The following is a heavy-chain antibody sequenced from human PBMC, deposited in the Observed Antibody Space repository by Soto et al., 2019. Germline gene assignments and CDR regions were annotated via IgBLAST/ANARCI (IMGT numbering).Heavy chain of an antibody. CDR2: FYYTGST. J-gene: IGHJ4*02. D-gene: IGHD2-15*01. V-gene: IGHV4-59*01. CDR3: GGGRYCSGGDCYSGPQH. CDR1: GGSISRYY. Sequence: QVQLQESGPGLVKPSETLSLTCTVSGGSISRYYWSWIRQPPGKGLVWIGSFYYTGSTNYNPSLERRVTRSVGTSKNQSSLKLSSVTAADTAVYYCGGGRYCSGGDCYSGPQHWGQGTLVTVSS.